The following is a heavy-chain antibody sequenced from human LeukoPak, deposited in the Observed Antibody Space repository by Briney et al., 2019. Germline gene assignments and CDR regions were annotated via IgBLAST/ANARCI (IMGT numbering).Heavy chain of an antibody. Sequence: PSETLSLTCTVSGGSISSYYWSWIRQPPGKGLEWIGYIYYSGSTNYNPSLKSRVTISVDTSKNQFSLKLSSVTAADTAVYYCAKGGTYYYDSSGYYLMDYWGQGTLVTVSS. J-gene: IGHJ4*02. D-gene: IGHD3-22*01. CDR2: IYYSGST. CDR1: GGSISSYY. V-gene: IGHV4-59*01. CDR3: AKGGTYYYDSSGYYLMDY.